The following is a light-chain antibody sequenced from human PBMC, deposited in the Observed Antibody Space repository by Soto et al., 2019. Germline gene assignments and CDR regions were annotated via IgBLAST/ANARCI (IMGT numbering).Light chain of an antibody. Sequence: EVVMTQSPGTLSVSPGERATLSCRASQSVSSNLAWYQQKPGQAPRLLIYDASTRATAIPARFSGSGSGTEFTLTISSLQSEDFAVYYCQQYNKWRGITFGQGTRLEI. J-gene: IGKJ5*01. CDR2: DAS. V-gene: IGKV3-15*01. CDR3: QQYNKWRGIT. CDR1: QSVSSN.